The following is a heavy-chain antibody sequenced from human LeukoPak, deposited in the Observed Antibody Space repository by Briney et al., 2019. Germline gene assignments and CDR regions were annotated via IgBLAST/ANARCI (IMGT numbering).Heavy chain of an antibody. V-gene: IGHV3-23*01. J-gene: IGHJ4*02. CDR3: AKISGSWSLTDY. Sequence: PGGSLRLSCAASGFIFSSYAMSWVRQAPGKGLGWVSAISGSGGSTYYADSVKGRFTISRDNSKNTLYLQMNSLRAEDTAVYYCAKISGSWSLTDYWGQGTLVTVSS. D-gene: IGHD6-13*01. CDR2: ISGSGGST. CDR1: GFIFSSYA.